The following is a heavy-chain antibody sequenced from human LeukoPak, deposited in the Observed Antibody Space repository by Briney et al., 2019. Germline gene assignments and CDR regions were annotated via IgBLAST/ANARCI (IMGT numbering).Heavy chain of an antibody. Sequence: GGSLRLSCAASGFTFSSYGMHWVRQAPGKGLEWVAVIWYDGSNKYYADSVKGRFTISRDNSKNTLYLQMNSLRAEDTAVYYCAREDAGYCSSTSCHGYYYYYMDVWGKGTTVTVSS. CDR3: AREDAGYCSSTSCHGYYYYYMDV. J-gene: IGHJ6*03. V-gene: IGHV3-33*01. CDR2: IWYDGSNK. CDR1: GFTFSSYG. D-gene: IGHD2-2*01.